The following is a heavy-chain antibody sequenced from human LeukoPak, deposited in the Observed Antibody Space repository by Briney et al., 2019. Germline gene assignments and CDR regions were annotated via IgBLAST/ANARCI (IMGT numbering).Heavy chain of an antibody. CDR2: INPSGGNT. J-gene: IGHJ4*02. CDR3: ARDIVVVPAALSPDS. D-gene: IGHD2-2*01. V-gene: IGHV1-46*01. Sequence: ASVKVSCKASGYTFTNYYMHWVRQAPGQGLEWMGIINPSGGNTNYAQKFQGRVTMTRDTSMSTVYMKLSSLRSEDTAVYYCARDIVVVPAALSPDSWGQGTLVTVSS. CDR1: GYTFTNYY.